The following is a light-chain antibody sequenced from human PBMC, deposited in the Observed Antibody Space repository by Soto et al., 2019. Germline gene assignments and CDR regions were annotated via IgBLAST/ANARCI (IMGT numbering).Light chain of an antibody. V-gene: IGKV3-15*01. CDR1: QSVSSN. J-gene: IGKJ1*01. CDR2: GAS. CDR3: QQYNKWPQT. Sequence: EIVMTQSPATVSVSPGERATLSCRASQSVSSNLAWYQQKPGQAPRLLIYGASTRATGIPARFSGGGSGTEFTLTISSLQSEDFAVYYCQQYNKWPQTFGQGTKVEIK.